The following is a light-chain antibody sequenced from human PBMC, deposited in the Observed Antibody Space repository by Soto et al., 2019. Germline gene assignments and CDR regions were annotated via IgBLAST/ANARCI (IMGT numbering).Light chain of an antibody. CDR2: VNSDGSH. CDR1: SGHSSYA. Sequence: QAVLTQSPSVSASLGASVKLTCTLSSGHSSYAIAWHQQQPEKGPRYVMKVNSDGSHSKGDGIPDRFSGSSSGAERYLTISSLQSGDEADYYCQTWGTGIHGVFGGGTKLTVL. CDR3: QTWGTGIHGV. V-gene: IGLV4-69*01. J-gene: IGLJ3*02.